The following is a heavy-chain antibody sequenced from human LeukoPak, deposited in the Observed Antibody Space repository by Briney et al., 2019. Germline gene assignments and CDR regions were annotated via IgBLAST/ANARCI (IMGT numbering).Heavy chain of an antibody. CDR1: GGTFSSYS. D-gene: IGHD3-22*01. Sequence: GGSLRLSCAASGGTFSSYSMNWVRQAPGKGLEWVSSISSSSSYIYYADSVKGRFTISRDNAKNSLYLQMNSLRAEDTAVYYCARDRSGYYSLGPNYYYYYMDVWGKGTTVTVSS. CDR2: ISSSSSYI. J-gene: IGHJ6*03. V-gene: IGHV3-21*01. CDR3: ARDRSGYYSLGPNYYYYYMDV.